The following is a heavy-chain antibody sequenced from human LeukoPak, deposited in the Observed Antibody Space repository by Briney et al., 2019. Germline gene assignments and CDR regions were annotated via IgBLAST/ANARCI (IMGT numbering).Heavy chain of an antibody. J-gene: IGHJ6*03. Sequence: GGSLRLSCAASGFTFSSYAMSWVRQAPGKGLEWVGFIRSKAYGGTTGYAASVKGRFTISRDDSKSIAYLQMNSLKTEDTAVYYCTRDRFTVTPYYYYMDVWGKGTTVTISS. CDR1: GFTFSSYA. CDR3: TRDRFTVTPYYYYMDV. CDR2: IRSKAYGGTT. D-gene: IGHD4-17*01. V-gene: IGHV3-49*04.